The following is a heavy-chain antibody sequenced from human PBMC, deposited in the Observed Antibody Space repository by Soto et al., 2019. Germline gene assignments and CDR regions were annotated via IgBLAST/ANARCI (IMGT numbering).Heavy chain of an antibody. CDR3: ASSPLDYYSSGQYGAFDI. J-gene: IGHJ3*02. CDR1: DGSISSGGYY. Sequence: SETLSVTCTFSDGSISSGGYYWSWIRQHPGKGLEWIGYIYYSGSSYYNPSLKSRLTISVDTSKNQFSLKLRSVTAADTAVYYGASSPLDYYSSGQYGAFDIWGQGTMVT. D-gene: IGHD3-22*01. CDR2: IYYSGSS. V-gene: IGHV4-31*03.